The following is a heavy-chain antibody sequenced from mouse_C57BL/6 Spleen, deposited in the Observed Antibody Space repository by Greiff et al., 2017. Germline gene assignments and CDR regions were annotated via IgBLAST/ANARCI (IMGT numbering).Heavy chain of an antibody. CDR2: INPYNGGT. CDR1: GYTFTDYN. J-gene: IGHJ3*01. V-gene: IGHV1-18*01. CDR3: AREDTDAWFAY. Sequence: VQLQESGPELVKPGASVKISCKASGYTFTDYNMDWVMQSHGKSLEWIGAINPYNGGTFYNQKFKGKATLTVDKSSSTAYMELRSLTSEDTAVYYCAREDTDAWFAYWGKGTLVTVSA.